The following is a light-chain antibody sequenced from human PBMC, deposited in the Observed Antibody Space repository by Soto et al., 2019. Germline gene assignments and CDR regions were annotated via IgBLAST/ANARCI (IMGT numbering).Light chain of an antibody. V-gene: IGKV3D-20*02. Sequence: EIVLTQSPGTLSLSPGERATLSCRASQSVSSSYLAWYQQKPGQAPRLLIYDASNRATGIPARFSGSGSGTDFSLTISSLEPEDFAVYYCQHRGNWPLTFGGGTKVEIK. CDR3: QHRGNWPLT. J-gene: IGKJ4*01. CDR1: QSVSSSY. CDR2: DAS.